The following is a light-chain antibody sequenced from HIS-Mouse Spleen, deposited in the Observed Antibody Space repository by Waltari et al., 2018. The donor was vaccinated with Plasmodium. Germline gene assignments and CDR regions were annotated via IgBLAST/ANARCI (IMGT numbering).Light chain of an antibody. V-gene: IGLV2-14*03. Sequence: QSALTQPASVSGSPGQSITISCTGTSSDVGGYNYVSWYQQHPGKAPKLMIYDVSKRPSGVSQRFSGSKSGNTASLTSSGLQAEDEADYYCSSYTSSSTLDVVFGGGTKLTVL. J-gene: IGLJ2*01. CDR1: SSDVGGYNY. CDR2: DVS. CDR3: SSYTSSSTLDVV.